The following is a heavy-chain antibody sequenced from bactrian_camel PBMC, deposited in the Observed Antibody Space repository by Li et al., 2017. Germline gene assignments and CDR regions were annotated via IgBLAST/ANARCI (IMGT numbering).Heavy chain of an antibody. Sequence: LVESGGGSVQPGGSLKLSCVVSGNTYSLFCRAWLRQAPGRERETVAFMSQDGSTIYGDPVKGRFTISQDNAKNTLYLQMNSLKPDDAATYYCAAFSVPLSVTRCPLTPGDYVAWGQGTQVTVS. J-gene: IGHJ6*01. D-gene: IGHD3*01. CDR2: MSQDGST. CDR1: GNTYSLFC. CDR3: AAFSVPLSVTRCPLTPGDYVA. V-gene: IGHV3S53*01.